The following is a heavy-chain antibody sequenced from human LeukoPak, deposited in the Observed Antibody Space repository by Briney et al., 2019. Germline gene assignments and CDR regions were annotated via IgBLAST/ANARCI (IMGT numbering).Heavy chain of an antibody. V-gene: IGHV4-38-2*02. CDR2: IEQRATA. CDR1: GSSVSTACF. J-gene: IGHJ4*02. CDR3: ARAFCVCECFVLHIFFHS. D-gene: IGHD2-21*01. Sequence: SHSLSPTCNVSGSSVSTACFWSCGRQATGKRLDWLVMIEQRATATHTPCLKNRVTISLDTSKNHFYLNLRSMQASDTAVYYCARAFCVCECFVLHIFFHSWGQGSLVIVSS.